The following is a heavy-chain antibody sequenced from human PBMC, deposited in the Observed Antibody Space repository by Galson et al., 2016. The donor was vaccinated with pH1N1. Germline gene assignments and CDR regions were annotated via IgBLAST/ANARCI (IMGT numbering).Heavy chain of an antibody. CDR2: ISYDGRKK. D-gene: IGHD7-27*01. J-gene: IGHJ4*02. CDR3: ARERGNWGLDN. Sequence: SLRLSCAASGSTFGSYAMHWVRQAPGKGLEWVAVISYDGRKKFHGDSVKGRFTISRDNSKNTLYLQMNSLRDEDTSIYYCARERGNWGLDNWGQGTLVTVSS. CDR1: GSTFGSYA. V-gene: IGHV3-30*04.